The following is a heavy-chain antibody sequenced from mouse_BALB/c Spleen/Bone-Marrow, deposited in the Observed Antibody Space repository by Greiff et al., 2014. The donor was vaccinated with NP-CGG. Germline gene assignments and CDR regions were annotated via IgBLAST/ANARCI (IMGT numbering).Heavy chain of an antibody. CDR2: IYPGDGDT. J-gene: IGHJ2*01. V-gene: IGHV1-80*01. D-gene: IGHD2-10*02. CDR3: ARKYGDY. Sequence: VKLQESGAELVRPGSSVKISCKASGYVFSSYWMNWVKQRPGQGLEWIGQIYPGDGDTNYNGKFKGKATLTADKSSSTAYMQLSSLTSEDSAVYFCARKYGDYWGQGTTLTVSS. CDR1: GYVFSSYW.